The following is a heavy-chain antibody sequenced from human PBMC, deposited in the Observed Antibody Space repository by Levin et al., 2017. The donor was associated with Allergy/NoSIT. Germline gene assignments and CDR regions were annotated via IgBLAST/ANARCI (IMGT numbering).Heavy chain of an antibody. D-gene: IGHD1-26*01. CDR1: GGSISSYY. V-gene: IGHV4-4*07. CDR3: ARDERYTLPQVGARYYYGMDV. Sequence: SETLSLTCTVSGGSISSYYWSWIRQPAGKGLEWIGRIYTSGSTNYNPSLKSRVTMSVDTSKNQFSLKLSSVTAADTAVYYCARDERYTLPQVGARYYYGMDVWGQGTTVTVSS. J-gene: IGHJ6*02. CDR2: IYTSGST.